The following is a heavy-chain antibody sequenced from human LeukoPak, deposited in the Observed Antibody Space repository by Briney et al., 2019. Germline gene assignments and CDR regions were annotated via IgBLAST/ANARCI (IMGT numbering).Heavy chain of an antibody. CDR2: ISSSSSYI. CDR3: ARAFSIDSSSHVNYGMDV. CDR1: GFTFSSYS. V-gene: IGHV3-21*01. J-gene: IGHJ6*02. Sequence: GGSLRLSCAASGFTFSSYSMNWVRQAPGKGLEWVSSISSSSSYIYYADSVKGRFTISRDNAKNSLYLQMNSLRAEGTAVYYCARAFSIDSSSHVNYGMDVWGQGTTVTVSS. D-gene: IGHD6-13*01.